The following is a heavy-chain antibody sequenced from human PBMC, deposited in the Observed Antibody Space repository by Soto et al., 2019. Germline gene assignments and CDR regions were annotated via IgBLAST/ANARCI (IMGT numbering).Heavy chain of an antibody. D-gene: IGHD3-22*01. CDR2: ISYDGSNK. CDR3: ASTNYYDSSGYYRGAFDI. J-gene: IGHJ3*02. CDR1: GFTFSSYA. Sequence: GGSLRLSCAASGFTFSSYAMHWVRQAPGKGLEWVAAISYDGSNKYYADSVKGRFTISRDNSKNTLYLQMNSLRAEDTAVYYCASTNYYDSSGYYRGAFDIWGQGTMVTVSS. V-gene: IGHV3-30-3*01.